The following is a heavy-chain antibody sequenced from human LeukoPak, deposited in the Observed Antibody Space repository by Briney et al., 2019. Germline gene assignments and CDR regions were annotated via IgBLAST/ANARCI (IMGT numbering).Heavy chain of an antibody. J-gene: IGHJ4*02. V-gene: IGHV3-33*08. CDR3: ARSGYYGSGSYYNLDY. D-gene: IGHD3-10*01. CDR2: IWYDGSSQ. CDR1: GFTFSSYG. Sequence: PGRSLRLSCAASGFTFSSYGIHWVRQSPGKGLEWVAVIWYDGSSQYYADSVKGRFTISRDNSKNTLYMQMNSLRVEDTAVYYCARSGYYGSGSYYNLDYWGQGTLVTVSS.